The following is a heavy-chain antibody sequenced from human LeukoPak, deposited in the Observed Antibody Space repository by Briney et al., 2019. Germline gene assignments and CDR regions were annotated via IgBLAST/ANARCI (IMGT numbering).Heavy chain of an antibody. CDR1: GYTLTELS. D-gene: IGHD4-17*01. V-gene: IGHV1-24*01. J-gene: IGHJ4*02. CDR2: FDPEDGET. Sequence: ASVKVSCKVSGYTLTELSMHWVRQAPGKGLEWMGGFDPEDGETIYAQKFQGRVTMTEDTSTDTAYMELSSLRSEDTAVYYCTRPPTTVTNRDYWGQGTLVTVSS. CDR3: TRPPTTVTNRDY.